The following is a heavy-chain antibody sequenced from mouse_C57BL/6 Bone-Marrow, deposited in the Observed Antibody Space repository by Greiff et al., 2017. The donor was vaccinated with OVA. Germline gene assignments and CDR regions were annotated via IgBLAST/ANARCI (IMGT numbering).Heavy chain of an antibody. D-gene: IGHD1-1*01. CDR1: GFSLTSYG. V-gene: IGHV2-5*01. CDR2: IWRGGST. J-gene: IGHJ2*01. Sequence: VHLVESGPGLVQPSQSLSITCTVSGFSLTSYGVHWVRQSPGKGLEWLGVIWRGGSTDYNAAFMSRLSITKDNSKSQVFYKMNSLQADDTAIYYCAKMGGSSPYFDYWGQGTTLTVSS. CDR3: AKMGGSSPYFDY.